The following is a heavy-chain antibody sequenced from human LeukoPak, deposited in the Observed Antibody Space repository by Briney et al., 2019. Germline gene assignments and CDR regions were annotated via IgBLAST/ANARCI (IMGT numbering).Heavy chain of an antibody. V-gene: IGHV1-18*01. D-gene: IGHD6-6*01. J-gene: IGHJ4*02. CDR2: ISAYNGIT. CDR1: GYTFTNYG. Sequence: ASVKVSCKASGYTFTNYGISWVRQAPGQGLEWMGWISAYNGITNYAQKFQGRVTMTTDTSTSTAYMELRSMTSDDSAVYYCARGRSSSSYWGQGTLVTVSS. CDR3: ARGRSSSSY.